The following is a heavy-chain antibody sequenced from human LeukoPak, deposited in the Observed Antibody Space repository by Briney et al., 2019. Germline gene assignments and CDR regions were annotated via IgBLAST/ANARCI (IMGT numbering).Heavy chain of an antibody. CDR3: AKDRGYCGRTGCYMDYYFDS. CDR1: GFTFSIYS. V-gene: IGHV3-48*01. CDR2: IGGSANAI. J-gene: IGHJ4*02. D-gene: IGHD2-2*02. Sequence: GGSLRLSCSASGFTFSIYSMNWVRQAPGKGLEWVAHIGGSANAIYYADSVKGRFTISRDNPKNSLYLHMNNLRPEDTAIYYCAKDRGYCGRTGCYMDYYFDSWGQGTLVTVSS.